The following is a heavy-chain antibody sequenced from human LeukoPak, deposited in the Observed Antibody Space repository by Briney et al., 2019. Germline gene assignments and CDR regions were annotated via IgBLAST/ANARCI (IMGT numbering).Heavy chain of an antibody. V-gene: IGHV4-38-2*02. CDR3: ARYVWGSYPTFEDY. CDR2: IYHSGST. D-gene: IGHD3-16*02. CDR1: GYSISSGYY. Sequence: SETLSLTCTVSGYSISSGYYWGWIRQPPGKGLEWIGSIYHSGSTYYNPSLKSRVTISVDTSKNQFSLKLSSVTAADTAVYYCARYVWGSYPTFEDYWGQGTLVTVSS. J-gene: IGHJ4*02.